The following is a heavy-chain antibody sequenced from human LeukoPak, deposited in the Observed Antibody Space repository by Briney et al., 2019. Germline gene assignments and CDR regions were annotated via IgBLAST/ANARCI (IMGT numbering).Heavy chain of an antibody. D-gene: IGHD2-15*01. CDR3: ARVRWGYCSGGSCYIGY. J-gene: IGHJ4*02. V-gene: IGHV1-69*13. CDR2: IIPIFGTP. Sequence: SVKVSCKASGGTFSSYAISWVRQAPGQGLEWMGGIIPIFGTPNYAQKFQGRVTITADESTSTAYMELSSLRSEDTAVYYCARVRWGYCSGGSCYIGYWGQGTLVTVSS. CDR1: GGTFSSYA.